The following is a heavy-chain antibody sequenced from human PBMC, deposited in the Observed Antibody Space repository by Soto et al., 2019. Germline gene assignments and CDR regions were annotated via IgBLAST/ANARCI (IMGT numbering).Heavy chain of an antibody. CDR2: INAGNGNT. CDR3: AIKKVAIAVAGTNYYYGMEA. V-gene: IGHV1-3*01. J-gene: IGHJ6*02. CDR1: GYTFTSYA. Sequence: ASVKVSCKASGYTFTSYAMHWVRQAPGQRLEWMGWINAGNGNTKYSQKFQGRVTITRDTSASTAYMELSSLRSEDTAVYYCAIKKVAIAVAGTNYYYGMEAWGQGTTVTVSS. D-gene: IGHD6-19*01.